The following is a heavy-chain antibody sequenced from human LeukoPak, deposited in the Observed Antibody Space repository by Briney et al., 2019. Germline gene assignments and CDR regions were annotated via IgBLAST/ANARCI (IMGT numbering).Heavy chain of an antibody. CDR3: ARDSGMTTVNTDWFDP. J-gene: IGHJ5*02. CDR2: ISAYNGNT. D-gene: IGHD4-17*01. V-gene: IGHV1-18*01. CDR1: GYTFTSYG. Sequence: ASVKVSCKSSGYTFTSYGISWVRQAPGQGLEGMGWISAYNGNTNYAQKLQGRVTMTTDTSTSTAYMDLRSLRSDDTAVYYFARDSGMTTVNTDWFDPWGQGTLVTVSS.